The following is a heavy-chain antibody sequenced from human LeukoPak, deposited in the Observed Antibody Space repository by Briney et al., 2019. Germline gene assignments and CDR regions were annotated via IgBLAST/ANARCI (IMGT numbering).Heavy chain of an antibody. CDR1: GYICSSYW. CDR2: IYPGDSDT. V-gene: IGHV5-51*01. J-gene: IGHJ4*02. Sequence: GKPLNISCMCSGYICSSYWIGWVRQMPGKGLEWMGIIYPGDSDTRYSPSFQGQVTISADKSISTAYLQWSSLKASDTAMYYCARPKTAQTLIFDYWGQGTLVTVSS. CDR3: ARPKTAQTLIFDY.